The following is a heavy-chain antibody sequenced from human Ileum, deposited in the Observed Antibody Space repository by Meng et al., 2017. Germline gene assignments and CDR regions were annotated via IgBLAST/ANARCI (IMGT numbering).Heavy chain of an antibody. CDR1: GYTFTSYA. Sequence: VPIVQSGDEVKRPGASVKVSCKASGYTFTSYAMHWVRQGPGQRLEWMGWINAGNGNTKYSQKFQGRVTITRDTSASTAYMELSSLRSEDTAVYYCARNTVGTTTLDYWGQGTLVTVSS. V-gene: IGHV1-3*01. J-gene: IGHJ4*02. CDR2: INAGNGNT. CDR3: ARNTVGTTTLDY. D-gene: IGHD1-1*01.